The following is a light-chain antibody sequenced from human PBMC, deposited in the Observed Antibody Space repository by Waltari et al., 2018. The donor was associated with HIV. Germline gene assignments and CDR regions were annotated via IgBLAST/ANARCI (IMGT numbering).Light chain of an antibody. V-gene: IGLV2-14*03. Sequence: QSALTQPASVSGSLGQSITISCTGPRSDVCRHNSVSRYQQPPGKAPKLLISDVSNRPSGVSNRFSGSKSGNTASLTISGLQAEDEADYYCSSYTANSRIFGGGTRLTVL. CDR1: RSDVCRHNS. CDR3: SSYTANSRI. J-gene: IGLJ2*01. CDR2: DVS.